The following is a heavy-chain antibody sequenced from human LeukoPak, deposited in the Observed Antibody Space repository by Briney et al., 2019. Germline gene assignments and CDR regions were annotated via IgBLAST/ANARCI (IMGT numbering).Heavy chain of an antibody. J-gene: IGHJ4*02. CDR1: GFTFSSYS. Sequence: GGSLRLSCAASGFTFSSYSMNWVRQAPGKGLEWVSYISSSSSRIYYADSVRGRFTISRDNAKSSLYLQMNSLRAEDTAVHYCARADKGGYYDSSGYDYWGQGTLVTVSS. CDR3: ARADKGGYYDSSGYDY. CDR2: ISSSSSRI. D-gene: IGHD3-22*01. V-gene: IGHV3-48*01.